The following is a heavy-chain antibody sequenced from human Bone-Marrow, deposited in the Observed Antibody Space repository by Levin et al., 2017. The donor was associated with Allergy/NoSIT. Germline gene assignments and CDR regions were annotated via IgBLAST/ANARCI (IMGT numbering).Heavy chain of an antibody. CDR2: INPNNGAT. CDR1: GYTFTAYY. J-gene: IGHJ4*02. D-gene: IGHD4-11*01. Sequence: ASVKVSCKASGYTFTAYYVHWVRRAPGTGLEWMGWINPNNGATNYAQRFQGRVTMTRDTSTTTAFMELRGLTSDDTAFYYCARDPHYTSTTGEYWGQGTLVTVSS. V-gene: IGHV1-2*02. CDR3: ARDPHYTSTTGEY.